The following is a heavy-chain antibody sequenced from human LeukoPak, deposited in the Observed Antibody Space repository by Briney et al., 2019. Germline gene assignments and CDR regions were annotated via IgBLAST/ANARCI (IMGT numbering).Heavy chain of an antibody. D-gene: IGHD4-23*01. CDR3: ARGHDYGGRKWYYFDY. CDR2: ISYSGTT. CDR1: GGSINSYY. V-gene: IGHV4-59*01. J-gene: IGHJ4*02. Sequence: SETLSLTCTVSGGSINSYYWSWIRQPPGKGLKWIGYISYSGTTNYSPSLNIRVTISLDTSKNQFSLKLTSVTAADTAVYYCARGHDYGGRKWYYFDYWGQGTLVTVSS.